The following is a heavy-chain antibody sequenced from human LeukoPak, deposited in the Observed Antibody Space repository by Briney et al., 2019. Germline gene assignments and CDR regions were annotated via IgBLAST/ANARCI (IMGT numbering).Heavy chain of an antibody. CDR3: ARGGTVAGTPVYYYYGRDV. CDR2: INHSGST. D-gene: IGHD6-19*01. Sequence: SETLSLTCAVCGGSFSGYYWSWIRQPPGKGLEWIGEINHSGSTNYNPSLKSRVTISVDTSKNQFSLKLSSVTAADTAVYYCARGGTVAGTPVYYYYGRDVWGKGTTVTVSS. CDR1: GGSFSGYY. V-gene: IGHV4-34*01. J-gene: IGHJ6*04.